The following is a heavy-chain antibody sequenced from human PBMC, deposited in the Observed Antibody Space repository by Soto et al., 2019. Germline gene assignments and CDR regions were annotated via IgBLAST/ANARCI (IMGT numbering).Heavy chain of an antibody. J-gene: IGHJ1*01. Sequence: QVQLQQWGAGLLKPSDTLSLTCAVYGGSFSTYYCSWIRQPPGKGLEWIGELNDSGSTNYNASLKSRATMSLDTSKNQFSLKLTSVTAADTAVYYCARGPGWVQHWGQGTLVTVSS. CDR1: GGSFSTYY. CDR3: ARGPGWVQH. V-gene: IGHV4-34*01. CDR2: LNDSGST.